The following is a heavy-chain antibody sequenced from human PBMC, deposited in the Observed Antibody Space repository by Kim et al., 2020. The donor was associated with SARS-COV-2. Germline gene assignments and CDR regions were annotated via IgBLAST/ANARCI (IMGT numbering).Heavy chain of an antibody. Sequence: GGSLRLSCAASGFTFSSYAMHWVRQAPGKGLEWVAVISYDGSNKYYADSVKGRFTISRDNSKNTLYLQMNSLRAEDTAVYYCASSWDSGWSTYYYYGMDVWGQGTTVTVSS. CDR1: GFTFSSYA. CDR3: ASSWDSGWSTYYYYGMDV. V-gene: IGHV3-30-3*01. D-gene: IGHD6-19*01. CDR2: ISYDGSNK. J-gene: IGHJ6*02.